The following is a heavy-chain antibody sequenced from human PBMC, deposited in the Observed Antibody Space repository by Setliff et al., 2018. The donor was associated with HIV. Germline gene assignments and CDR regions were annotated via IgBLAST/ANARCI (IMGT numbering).Heavy chain of an antibody. CDR3: AKATGLGAAGKIDS. CDR1: GFTFSNPG. CDR2: IRYDESDK. V-gene: IGHV3-30*02. J-gene: IGHJ4*02. Sequence: PGGSLRLSCAASGFTFSNPGMHWVRQAPGKGLEWVTFIRYDESDKDYADSVKGRFTISRDNSKNTLYLQMNRLRSEDTAVYYCAKATGLGAAGKIDSWGQGTLVTVSS. D-gene: IGHD6-13*01.